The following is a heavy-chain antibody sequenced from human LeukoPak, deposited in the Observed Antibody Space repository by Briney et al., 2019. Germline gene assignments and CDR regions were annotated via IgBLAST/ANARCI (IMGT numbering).Heavy chain of an antibody. J-gene: IGHJ5*02. Sequence: SETRSLTCTVSGGSISSGDYYWSWIRQPPGKGLEWIGYIYYSGSTYYNPSLKSRVTISVDTSKNQFSLKLSSVTAADTAVYYCTRDGVSRGRWFDPWGQGTLVTVSS. D-gene: IGHD3-16*01. CDR3: TRDGVSRGRWFDP. CDR1: GGSISSGDYY. CDR2: IYYSGST. V-gene: IGHV4-30-4*01.